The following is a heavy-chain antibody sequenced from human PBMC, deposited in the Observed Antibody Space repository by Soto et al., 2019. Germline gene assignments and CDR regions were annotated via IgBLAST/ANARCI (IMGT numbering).Heavy chain of an antibody. Sequence: QLQLQESGPGLVKPSETLSLTCTVFGGSISSSGYYWGWIRQPPGKGLEWVGSIYYGGNTYYNPSLKSRVTISVDTSKNQFSLKLNSLTAADTAVYYCARAVGCGSDSCHEYFQYWGQGTLVTVSS. CDR3: ARAVGCGSDSCHEYFQY. J-gene: IGHJ1*01. CDR2: IYYGGNT. V-gene: IGHV4-39*01. CDR1: GGSISSSGYY. D-gene: IGHD1-26*01.